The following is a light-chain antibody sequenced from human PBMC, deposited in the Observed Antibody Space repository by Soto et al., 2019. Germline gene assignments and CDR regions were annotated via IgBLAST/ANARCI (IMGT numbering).Light chain of an antibody. J-gene: IGKJ5*01. CDR2: GVS. CDR1: QPVNNN. V-gene: IGKV3-15*01. Sequence: IEMTQSPATLSASPGDRATLSCRASQPVNNNLAWYQQKPGQAPRLLIYGVSTRATGISARFSGGGSVTEFTLTISSLQSEDCALYYCQQYEKWHPWITFGQGTRLDIX. CDR3: QQYEKWHPWIT.